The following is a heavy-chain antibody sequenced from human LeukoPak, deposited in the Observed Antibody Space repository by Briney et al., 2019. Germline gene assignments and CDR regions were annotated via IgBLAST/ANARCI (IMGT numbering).Heavy chain of an antibody. CDR2: ISGSGGST. CDR3: ARDLHSGEVDI. V-gene: IGHV3-23*01. CDR1: GFTFSTYA. D-gene: IGHD7-27*01. J-gene: IGHJ3*02. Sequence: PGGSLRLSCAASGFTFSTYAMSWVRQAPGKGLEWVSGISGSGGSTYYADSVKGRFTISRDNSRNTLYLQMNSLRAEDTAVYYCARDLHSGEVDIWGQGTMVTASS.